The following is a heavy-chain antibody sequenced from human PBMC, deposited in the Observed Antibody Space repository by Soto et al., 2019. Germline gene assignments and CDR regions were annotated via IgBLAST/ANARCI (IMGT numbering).Heavy chain of an antibody. V-gene: IGHV3-21*01. J-gene: IGHJ5*02. Sequence: EVQLVESGGGLVQPGGSLRLSCAASGFTFSSYSMNWVRQAPGKGLEWVSSISSSSSYIYYADSVKGRFTISRDNAKNSLYLQMNSLRAEDTAVYYCASTYCSSTSCYPAVFDPWGQGTLVTVSS. CDR1: GFTFSSYS. CDR2: ISSSSSYI. D-gene: IGHD2-2*01. CDR3: ASTYCSSTSCYPAVFDP.